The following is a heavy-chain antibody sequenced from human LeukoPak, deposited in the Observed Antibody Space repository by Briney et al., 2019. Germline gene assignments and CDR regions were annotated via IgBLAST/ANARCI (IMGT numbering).Heavy chain of an antibody. D-gene: IGHD3-16*01. V-gene: IGHV3-7*03. Sequence: GGSLRLSCAASGFTFSSYWMNWARQAPGKGLEWVASINHNGNVNYYVDSVKGRFTISRDNAKNSLYLQMSNLRAEDTAVYFCARGGGLDVLGQGATVTVSS. CDR1: GFTFSSYW. CDR2: INHNGNVN. CDR3: ARGGGLDV. J-gene: IGHJ6*02.